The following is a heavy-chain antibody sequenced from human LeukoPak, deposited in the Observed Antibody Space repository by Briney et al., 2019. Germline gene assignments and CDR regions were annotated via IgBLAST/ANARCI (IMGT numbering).Heavy chain of an antibody. D-gene: IGHD2-2*01. CDR1: GYTFTSYG. Sequence: ASVKVSCKASGYTFTSYGISWVRQAPGQGLERMGWISAYNGNTNYAQKLQGRVTMTTDTSTSTAYMELRSLRSDDTAVYYCARDCSSTSCYGYWGQGTLVTVSS. CDR2: ISAYNGNT. V-gene: IGHV1-18*01. CDR3: ARDCSSTSCYGY. J-gene: IGHJ4*02.